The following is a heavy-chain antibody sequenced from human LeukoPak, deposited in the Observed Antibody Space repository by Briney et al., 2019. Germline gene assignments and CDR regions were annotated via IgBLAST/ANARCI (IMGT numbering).Heavy chain of an antibody. J-gene: IGHJ5*02. CDR3: ARGDYYDSREDWFDP. V-gene: IGHV1-18*04. CDR1: GYTFTSYY. Sequence: ASVKVSCKASGYTFTSYYMHWVRQAPGQGLEWMGWISAYNGNTNYAQKLQGRVTMTTDTSTSTAYMELRSLRSDDTAVYYCARGDYYDSREDWFDPWGQGTLVTVSS. D-gene: IGHD3-22*01. CDR2: ISAYNGNT.